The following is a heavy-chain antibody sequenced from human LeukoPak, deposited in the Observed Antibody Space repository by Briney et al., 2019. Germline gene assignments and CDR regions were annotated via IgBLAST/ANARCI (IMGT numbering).Heavy chain of an antibody. CDR2: IYHSEST. CDR1: GDSISSSTW. CDR3: TRRAGTDSNGAFDI. D-gene: IGHD6-19*01. V-gene: IGHV4-4*02. J-gene: IGHJ3*02. Sequence: SETLSLTCAVSGDSISSSTWWTWVRQPPGKGLEWIGEIYHSESTNSSPSLKSRVTISVDKSKNQFSLNLSSVTAADTAVYYCTRRAGTDSNGAFDIWGQGTVVTVSS.